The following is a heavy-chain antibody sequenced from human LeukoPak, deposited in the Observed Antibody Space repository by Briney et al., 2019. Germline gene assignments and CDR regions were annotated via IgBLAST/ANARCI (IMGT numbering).Heavy chain of an antibody. J-gene: IGHJ4*02. CDR1: GFTFSSYG. CDR3: ARVRTGIAAAGPFDY. V-gene: IGHV3-33*01. CDR2: IWYDGSNK. D-gene: IGHD6-13*01. Sequence: PGGSLRLSCAASGFTFSSYGMHWVRQAPGKGLEWVAVIWYDGSNKYYADSVKSRFTISRDNSKNTLYLQMNSLRAEDTAVYYCARVRTGIAAAGPFDYWGQGTLVTVSS.